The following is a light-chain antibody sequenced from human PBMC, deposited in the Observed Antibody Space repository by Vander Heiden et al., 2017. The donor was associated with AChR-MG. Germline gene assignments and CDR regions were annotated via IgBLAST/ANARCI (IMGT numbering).Light chain of an antibody. CDR1: QGISNS. CDR3: QQYYSTPIT. V-gene: IGKV1-NL1*01. CDR2: AAS. Sequence: DIQMTQSPSSLSASVRDKVTITCRASQGISNSLAWYQQKPGKAPKLLLYAASRLESGVPSRFSGSGSGTDYTLTISSLQPEDFATYYCQQYYSTPITFGQGTRLEIK. J-gene: IGKJ5*01.